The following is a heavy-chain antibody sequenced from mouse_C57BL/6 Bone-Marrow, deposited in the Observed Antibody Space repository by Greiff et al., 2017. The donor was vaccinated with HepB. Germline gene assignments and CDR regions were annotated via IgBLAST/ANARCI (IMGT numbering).Heavy chain of an antibody. D-gene: IGHD1-1*01. J-gene: IGHJ1*03. Sequence: QVQLQQPGAELVRPGSSVKLSCKASGYTFTSYWMDWVKQRPGQGLEWIGNIYPSDSETHYNQKFKDKATLTVDKSSSTAYMQLSSLTSEDSAVYYCARSNGSSYVLYWYFDDWGTGTTVTVSS. V-gene: IGHV1-61*01. CDR3: ARSNGSSYVLYWYFDD. CDR2: IYPSDSET. CDR1: GYTFTSYW.